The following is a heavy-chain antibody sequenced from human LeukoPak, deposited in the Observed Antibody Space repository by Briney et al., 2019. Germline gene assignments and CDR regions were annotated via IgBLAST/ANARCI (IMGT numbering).Heavy chain of an antibody. D-gene: IGHD6-19*01. CDR3: ARHLYSSGPSPPMWFDP. Sequence: GESLRISCKGSGYSLPSYWISWVRQMPGKGLEWMGRIDPSDSYTNYSPSFQGHVTISADKSISTAYLQWSSLKASDTAMYYCARHLYSSGPSPPMWFDPWGQGTLVTASS. CDR2: IDPSDSYT. J-gene: IGHJ5*02. CDR1: GYSLPSYW. V-gene: IGHV5-10-1*01.